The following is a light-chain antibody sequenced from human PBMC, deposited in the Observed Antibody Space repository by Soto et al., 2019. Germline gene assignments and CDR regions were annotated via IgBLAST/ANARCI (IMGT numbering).Light chain of an antibody. V-gene: IGKV3-20*01. J-gene: IGKJ2*01. CDR3: QQYASSPYT. Sequence: EIVLTQSPGTLSLSPGERVTLSCRASHSVSSNYLAWHQQKPGQAPRLLVSDASNRAPGIPDRFSGSGSGTAFPLTITRLEPEDFAVYYCQQYASSPYTFGQGTRRELK. CDR2: DAS. CDR1: HSVSSNY.